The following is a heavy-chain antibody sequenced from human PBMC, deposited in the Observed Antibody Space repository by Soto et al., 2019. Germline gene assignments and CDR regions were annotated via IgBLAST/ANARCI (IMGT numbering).Heavy chain of an antibody. CDR3: GRVFTSAGWCEP. CDR1: GSSISSGGDY. J-gene: IGHJ5*02. Sequence: SETLALACTVSGSSISSGGDYSHRIRQHPRKNRELIGHLYYSGSTYYTPSLQSRVTISVDPSKNPFSLKLSPLTAAATPAYYCGRVFTSAGWCEPCGQLTLGAV. V-gene: IGHV4-31*03. CDR2: LYYSGST. D-gene: IGHD3-10*01.